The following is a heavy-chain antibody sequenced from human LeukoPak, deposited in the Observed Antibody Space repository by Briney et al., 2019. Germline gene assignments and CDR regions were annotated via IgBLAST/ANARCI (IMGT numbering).Heavy chain of an antibody. Sequence: PSETLSLTCTVSGGSVSSGSYYWSWIRQPPGTGLEWIGYIYYSGSTNYNPSLKSRVTISVDTSKNQFSLKLSSVTAADTAVYYCARAVVVGPYFDYWGQGTLVTVSS. J-gene: IGHJ4*02. CDR2: IYYSGST. D-gene: IGHD1-26*01. CDR3: ARAVVVGPYFDY. CDR1: GGSVSSGSYY. V-gene: IGHV4-61*01.